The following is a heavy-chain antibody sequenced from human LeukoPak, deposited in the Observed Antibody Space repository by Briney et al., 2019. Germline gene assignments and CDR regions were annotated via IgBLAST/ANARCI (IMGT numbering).Heavy chain of an antibody. CDR1: GLTFSTYV. CDR3: ARGLRFFDY. J-gene: IGHJ4*02. D-gene: IGHD4-17*01. Sequence: GGSLRLSCAASGLTFSTYVMSWVRQAPGKGLEWVSTISASGGSTYYADSVKGRFTISRDNSKNTLYLQMSSLRAEDTAVYYCARGLRFFDYWGQGTLVTISS. V-gene: IGHV3-23*01. CDR2: ISASGGST.